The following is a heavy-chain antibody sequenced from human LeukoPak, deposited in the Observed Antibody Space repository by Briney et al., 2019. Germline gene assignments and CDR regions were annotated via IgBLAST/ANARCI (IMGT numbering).Heavy chain of an antibody. CDR2: IYSGGST. D-gene: IGHD6-13*01. CDR1: GFTVSSNY. J-gene: IGHJ4*02. CDR3: AKDMYSSSWSLNYYFDY. V-gene: IGHV3-66*02. Sequence: GGSLRLSCAASGFTVSSNYMSWVRQAPGKGLEWVSVIYSGGSTYYADSVKGRFTISRDNSKNTLYLQMNSLRAEDTAVYYCAKDMYSSSWSLNYYFDYWGQGTLVTVSS.